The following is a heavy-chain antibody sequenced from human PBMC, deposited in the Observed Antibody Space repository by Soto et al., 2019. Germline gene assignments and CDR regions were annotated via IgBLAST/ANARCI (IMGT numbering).Heavy chain of an antibody. D-gene: IGHD3-3*01. CDR1: GFTFSNYE. CDR2: ISSSGMTT. CDR3: AIWGSGYPLYDYGMGV. J-gene: IGHJ6*02. V-gene: IGHV3-48*03. Sequence: EVQLVESGGGLVQPGGSLRLSCAASGFTFSNYEMHWVRQAPGKGLEWISYISSSGMTTFYADSVRGRFTMSRDNAKNSLYLEMKTVRPEDTGVYYGAIWGSGYPLYDYGMGVWGQGTTVNVSS.